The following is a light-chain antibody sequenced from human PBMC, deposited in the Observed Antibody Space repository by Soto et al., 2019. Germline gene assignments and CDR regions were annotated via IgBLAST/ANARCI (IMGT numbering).Light chain of an antibody. CDR1: SSDVGGYNY. Sequence: QSALTQPASVSGSPGQSITISCTGTSSDVGGYNYVSWYQQHPGKAHKLMIYEVSNRPSGVSNRFSGSKSGNTASLTISGLQAEDEADYYCSSYTSSSNRVFGGGTKVTVL. V-gene: IGLV2-14*01. CDR2: EVS. J-gene: IGLJ3*02. CDR3: SSYTSSSNRV.